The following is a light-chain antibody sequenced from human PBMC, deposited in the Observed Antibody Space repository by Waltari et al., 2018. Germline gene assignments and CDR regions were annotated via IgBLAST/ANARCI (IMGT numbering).Light chain of an antibody. Sequence: EIVMTQAPVTLSVSPGERATLFCRASQSVSSNLAWYQQKPGRGPRLLIYGASIRATGIPARFTGSGSGTEFTLTISRLQSEDFAVYFCQQYYSTPFTFGPGTKVDIK. V-gene: IGKV3-15*01. CDR2: GAS. CDR3: QQYYSTPFT. J-gene: IGKJ3*01. CDR1: QSVSSN.